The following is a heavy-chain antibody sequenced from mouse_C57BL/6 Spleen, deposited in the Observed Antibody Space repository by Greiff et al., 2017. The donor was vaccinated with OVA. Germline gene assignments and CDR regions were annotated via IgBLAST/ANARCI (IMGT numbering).Heavy chain of an antibody. CDR2: ISYDGSN. CDR1: GYSITSGYY. V-gene: IGHV3-6*01. Sequence: EVKLVESGPGLVKPSQSLSLTCSVTGYSITSGYYWNWIRQFPGNKLEWMGYISYDGSNNYNPSLKNRISITRDTSKNQFFLKLNSVTTEDTATYYCARERYYGSHWYFDVWGTGTTVTVSS. J-gene: IGHJ1*03. D-gene: IGHD1-1*01. CDR3: ARERYYGSHWYFDV.